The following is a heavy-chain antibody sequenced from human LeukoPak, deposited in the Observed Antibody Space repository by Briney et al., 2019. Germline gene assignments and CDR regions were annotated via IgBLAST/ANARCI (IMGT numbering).Heavy chain of an antibody. Sequence: GGSLRLSCAASGFTFSSYEMNWVRQAPGKGLEWVSLISSSGSAIHYADSVRGGFTISRDNAKNSLYLQMSRLRAEDTAVYYCAREKLSFFDSSGYFDYWGQGTLATVSS. CDR2: ISSSGSAI. V-gene: IGHV3-48*03. J-gene: IGHJ4*02. D-gene: IGHD3-22*01. CDR1: GFTFSSYE. CDR3: AREKLSFFDSSGYFDY.